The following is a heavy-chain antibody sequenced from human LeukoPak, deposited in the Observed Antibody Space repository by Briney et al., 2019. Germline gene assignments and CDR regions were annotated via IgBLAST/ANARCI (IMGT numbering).Heavy chain of an antibody. V-gene: IGHV3-30-3*01. J-gene: IGHJ6*02. CDR2: ISIDGNTQ. Sequence: AGGSLRLSCTASGFRFSAYAMQWVRQAPGKGLEWVAFISIDGNTQYYADSVRGRFSISRDNSENTLYLEMSSLRGEDTGIFYCAREEYKYGLGALDVWGQGTTVTVSS. CDR3: AREEYKYGLGALDV. D-gene: IGHD5-18*01. CDR1: GFRFSAYA.